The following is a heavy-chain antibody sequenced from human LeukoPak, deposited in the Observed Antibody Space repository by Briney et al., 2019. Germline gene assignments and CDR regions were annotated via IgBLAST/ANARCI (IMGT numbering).Heavy chain of an antibody. V-gene: IGHV1-18*01. CDR3: ARDAPQWRNAFDF. CDR1: GYTFTSTG. CDR2: VSSYNGNT. Sequence: ALVKVSCKASGYTFTSTGFCWVRRAPGQGLEWMGWVSSYNGNTNYAQKFQGRVTMTTDTSTNTAYMELRSLRSDDTAVYFCARDAPQWRNAFDFWGQGTMVTVSS. J-gene: IGHJ3*01. D-gene: IGHD6-19*01.